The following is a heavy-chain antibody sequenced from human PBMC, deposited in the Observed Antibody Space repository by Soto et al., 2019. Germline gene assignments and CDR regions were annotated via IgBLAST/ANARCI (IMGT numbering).Heavy chain of an antibody. Sequence: ASVKGSGKASGNTFSSNGMRWVRYAPGQGLEWMGWLSTYNGNTNYAQRLQDRVTMTTDTSTSTAYMELRSLRSDDTAVYFCARRSSSSSWFDPWGQGTLVTSPQ. V-gene: IGHV1-18*01. J-gene: IGHJ5*02. CDR1: GNTFSSNG. D-gene: IGHD6-6*01. CDR2: LSTYNGNT. CDR3: ARRSSSSSWFDP.